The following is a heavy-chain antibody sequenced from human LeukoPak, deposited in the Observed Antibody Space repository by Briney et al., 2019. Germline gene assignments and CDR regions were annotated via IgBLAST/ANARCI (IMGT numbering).Heavy chain of an antibody. J-gene: IGHJ5*02. Sequence: SGTLSLTCAVYGGSFSGYYWSWIRQPPGKGLEWIGEINHSGSTNYNPSLKSRVTISVDTSKNQFSLKLSSVTAADTAVYYCARRIVVVTTDNWFDPWGQGTLVTVSS. CDR3: ARRIVVVTTDNWFDP. V-gene: IGHV4-34*01. CDR1: GGSFSGYY. D-gene: IGHD3-22*01. CDR2: INHSGST.